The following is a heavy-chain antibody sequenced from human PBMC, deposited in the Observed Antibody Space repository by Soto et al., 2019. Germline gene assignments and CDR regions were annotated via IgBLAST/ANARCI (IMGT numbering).Heavy chain of an antibody. CDR3: ARTFDYYVMDV. V-gene: IGHV4-38-2*01. Sequence: SETLSLTCAVSGYSIASGYYCAWIRQSPGKGLEWIGSIYHAGSVYYNPSLNSRVAVSLDTSKNHFSLKLTSVTAADPAVYYCARTFDYYVMDVWGQGTTVTVSS. CDR2: IYHAGSV. J-gene: IGHJ6*02. CDR1: GYSIASGYY.